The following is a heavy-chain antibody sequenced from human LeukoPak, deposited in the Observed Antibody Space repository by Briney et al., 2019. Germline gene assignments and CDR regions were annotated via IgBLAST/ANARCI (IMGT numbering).Heavy chain of an antibody. D-gene: IGHD1-14*01. CDR3: ARGPGGFDY. Sequence: GGSLRLSCAASGFTFSSYAMHWVRQAPGKGLEWVAVISYDGSNKYYADSVKGRFTISRDNSKNTLYLQMNCLRAEDTAVYYCARGPGGFDYWGQGTLVTVSS. CDR1: GFTFSSYA. CDR2: ISYDGSNK. J-gene: IGHJ4*02. V-gene: IGHV3-30-3*01.